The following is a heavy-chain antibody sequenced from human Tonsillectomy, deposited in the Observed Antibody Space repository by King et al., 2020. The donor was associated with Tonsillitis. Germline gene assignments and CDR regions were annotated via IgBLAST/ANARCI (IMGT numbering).Heavy chain of an antibody. J-gene: IGHJ4*02. Sequence: QLQESGPGLVKPSETLSLTCTVSGGSISSNYYWGWIRQSPGKGLEWIGSSYHSGSTFYNPSLKSRVTISVDTSRNQFSLRLGSVTAADTAVYYCARPGYSSSWYYFDYWGQGTLVSVSS. V-gene: IGHV4-39*01. CDR1: GGSISSNYY. CDR3: ARPGYSSSWYYFDY. D-gene: IGHD6-13*01. CDR2: SYHSGST.